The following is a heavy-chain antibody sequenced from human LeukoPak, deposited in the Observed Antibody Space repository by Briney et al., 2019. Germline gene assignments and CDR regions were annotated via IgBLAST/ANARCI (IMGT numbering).Heavy chain of an antibody. CDR2: ISIYNGNT. CDR3: ARTSYYYETYYFDY. Sequence: ASVKVSCKASGYTFTNYGVSWVRQAPGQGLEWMRWISIYNGNTNYAQKLQGRVTMTTDTSTSTAYMELRSLRSDDTAVYYCARTSYYYETYYFDYWGQGTLVTVSS. J-gene: IGHJ4*02. D-gene: IGHD3-22*01. V-gene: IGHV1-18*01. CDR1: GYTFTNYG.